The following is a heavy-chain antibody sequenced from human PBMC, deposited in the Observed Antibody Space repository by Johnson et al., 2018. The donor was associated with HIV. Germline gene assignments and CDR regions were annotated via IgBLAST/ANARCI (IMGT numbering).Heavy chain of an antibody. D-gene: IGHD6-13*01. J-gene: IGHJ3*02. V-gene: IGHV3-23*04. CDR3: ARDVGIAENLDAFDI. Sequence: MQLVESGGGLVQPGGSLRLSCAASGFTFSSYAMSWVRQAPGKGLEWVSAISGSGGSTYYADSVKGRFTISRDNAKNSLYLQMNSLRAEDTAVYYCARDVGIAENLDAFDIWGQGTMVTVSS. CDR1: GFTFSSYA. CDR2: ISGSGGST.